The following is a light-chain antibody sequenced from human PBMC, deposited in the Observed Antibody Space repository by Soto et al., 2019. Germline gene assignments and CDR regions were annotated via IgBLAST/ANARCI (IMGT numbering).Light chain of an antibody. J-gene: IGKJ4*02. CDR3: RQEYGRSRT. Sequence: ETVMTQSPATLSVSPGERATLSCRASQIVSSNLAWYQQKPGQAPRLLIYGASTRATGIPDRFSGIGSGTEFTLTTISRLADEYSVVYCRQEYGRSRTFGGGTKVDIK. CDR1: QIVSSN. CDR2: GAS. V-gene: IGKV3-15*01.